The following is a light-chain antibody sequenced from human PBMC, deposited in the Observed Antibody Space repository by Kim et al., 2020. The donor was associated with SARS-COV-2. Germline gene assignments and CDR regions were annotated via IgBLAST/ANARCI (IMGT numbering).Light chain of an antibody. J-gene: IGKJ4*01. Sequence: DIVLTQSPGTLSLSPGEGATLSCRASQSVSSSFFAWYQQKPGQAPRLLIYGASTRATGIPDRFNGSGSGTDFTLTISRLEPEDFAVYYCQQYGSSPLTFGGGTKVEI. CDR2: GAS. CDR3: QQYGSSPLT. V-gene: IGKV3-20*01. CDR1: QSVSSSF.